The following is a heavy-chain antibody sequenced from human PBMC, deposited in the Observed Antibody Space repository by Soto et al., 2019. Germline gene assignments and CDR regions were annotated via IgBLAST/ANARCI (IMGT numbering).Heavy chain of an antibody. CDR1: GFTFSSYW. J-gene: IGHJ4*02. D-gene: IGHD6-6*01. V-gene: IGHV3-74*01. Sequence: GGSLRLSCAASGFTFSSYWMHWVRQAPGKGLVWVSRINSDGSSTSYADSVKGRFTISRDNAKNTLYLQMNSLRAEDTAVYYCASGGLIAARHFDYWGQGTLVTVSS. CDR2: INSDGSST. CDR3: ASGGLIAARHFDY.